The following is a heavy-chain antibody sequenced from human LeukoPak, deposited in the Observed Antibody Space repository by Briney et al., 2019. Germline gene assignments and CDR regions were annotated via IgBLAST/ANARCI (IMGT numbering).Heavy chain of an antibody. J-gene: IGHJ5*02. CDR1: GGSISTFY. Sequence: PSETLSLTCSVSGGSISTFYWSWIRQPAGKGLEWIGRIFTSGSTNYNPSLKSRITMSVDTSKNQFSLKLSSVTAADTAVYYCARVVVVVAANWFDPWGQGTLVTVSS. CDR3: ARVVVVVAANWFDP. D-gene: IGHD2-15*01. CDR2: IFTSGST. V-gene: IGHV4-4*07.